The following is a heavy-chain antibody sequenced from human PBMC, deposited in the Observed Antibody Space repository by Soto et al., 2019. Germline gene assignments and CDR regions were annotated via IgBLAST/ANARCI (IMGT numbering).Heavy chain of an antibody. V-gene: IGHV1-8*01. Sequence: ASVKVSCKASGYTFTSYDINWVRQATGQGLEWMGWMNPNSGNTGYAQKFQGRVTMTRNTSISTAYMELSSLRSEDTAVYYCARGPVLRFLEGLSPYDYYYYYMDGWGKGNTVTLSS. CDR1: GYTFTSYD. CDR2: MNPNSGNT. D-gene: IGHD3-3*01. J-gene: IGHJ6*03. CDR3: ARGPVLRFLEGLSPYDYYYYYMDG.